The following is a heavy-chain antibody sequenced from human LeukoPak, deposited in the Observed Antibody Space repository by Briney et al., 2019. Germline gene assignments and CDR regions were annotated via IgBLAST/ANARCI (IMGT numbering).Heavy chain of an antibody. J-gene: IGHJ4*02. CDR1: GFTFSSYS. Sequence: GGSLRLSCAASGFTFSSYSMNWVRQAPGKGLEWVSSISSSSNFIYYSDSVKGRFTISRDNAKNSLYLQMNSLRADDTAVYYCARDYFETDYWGQGTLVTVSS. CDR3: ARDYFETDY. D-gene: IGHD2/OR15-2a*01. V-gene: IGHV3-21*01. CDR2: ISSSSNFI.